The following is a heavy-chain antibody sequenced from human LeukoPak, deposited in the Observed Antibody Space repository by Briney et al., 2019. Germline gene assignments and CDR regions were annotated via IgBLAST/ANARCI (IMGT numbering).Heavy chain of an antibody. CDR2: MNPNSGDT. J-gene: IGHJ4*02. CDR3: ARVTTISNYYFDY. Sequence: GESLKISCKASGYTFTSYDINWVRQATGQGLEWMGWMNPNSGDTGYAQKFQGRITITRDTSISTAYMELSSLRSEDTAVYYCARVTTISNYYFDYWGQGTLVTVSS. V-gene: IGHV1-8*01. D-gene: IGHD3-3*01. CDR1: GYTFTSYD.